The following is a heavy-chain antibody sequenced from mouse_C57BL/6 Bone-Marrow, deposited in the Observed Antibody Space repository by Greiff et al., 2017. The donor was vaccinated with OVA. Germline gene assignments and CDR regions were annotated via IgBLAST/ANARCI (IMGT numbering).Heavy chain of an antibody. V-gene: IGHV6-3*01. CDR1: GFTFSNYW. D-gene: IGHD1-1*01. J-gene: IGHJ2*01. CDR3: PYGSSYYFGY. Sequence: EVKVEESGGGLVQPGGSMKLSCVASGFTFSNYWMNWVSQSPEKGLEWVAQIRLKSDNYATHYAESVQGRFTISRDDSTSSVYLQMNNLSSEDTGIYYCPYGSSYYFGYWGQGTTLTVSS. CDR2: IRLKSDNYAT.